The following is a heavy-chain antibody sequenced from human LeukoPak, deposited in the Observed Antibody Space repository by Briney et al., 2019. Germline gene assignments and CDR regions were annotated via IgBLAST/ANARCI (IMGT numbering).Heavy chain of an antibody. Sequence: ETLSLTCAVYGGSFSGYYWSWIRQPPGKGLEWIGEINHSGSTNYNPSLKSRVTISVDTSKNQFSLKLSSVTAADTAVYYCARPYYYDSSGYFNMDVWGQGTTVTVSS. CDR3: ARPYYYDSSGYFNMDV. D-gene: IGHD3-22*01. V-gene: IGHV4-34*01. CDR2: INHSGST. CDR1: GGSFSGYY. J-gene: IGHJ6*02.